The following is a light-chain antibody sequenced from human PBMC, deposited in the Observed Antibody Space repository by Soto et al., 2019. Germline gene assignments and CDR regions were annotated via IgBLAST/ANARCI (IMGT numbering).Light chain of an antibody. CDR1: SSDVGGYNS. CDR2: EVS. Sequence: QSALTQPPSASGSPGQSVTISCTGTSSDVGGYNSVSWYQQHPGKAPKLMIYEVSKRPSGVPDRFSGSKSGNTASLTVSGLQAEDEADYYCSSYAGSNTWVFGGGTKLTVL. J-gene: IGLJ3*02. V-gene: IGLV2-8*01. CDR3: SSYAGSNTWV.